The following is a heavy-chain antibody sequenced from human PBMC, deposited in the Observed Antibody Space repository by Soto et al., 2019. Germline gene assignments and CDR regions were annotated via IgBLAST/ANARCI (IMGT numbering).Heavy chain of an antibody. CDR1: GGSFSGYY. CDR2: INHSGST. CDR3: ARSAVAVHAFDI. Sequence: SETLSLTCAVYGGSFSGYYWSWIRQPPGKGLEWIGEINHSGSTNYNPSLKSRVTISVDTSKNQFSLKLSSVTAADTAVYYCARSAVAVHAFDIWGQGTMVTVSS. J-gene: IGHJ3*02. D-gene: IGHD6-19*01. V-gene: IGHV4-34*01.